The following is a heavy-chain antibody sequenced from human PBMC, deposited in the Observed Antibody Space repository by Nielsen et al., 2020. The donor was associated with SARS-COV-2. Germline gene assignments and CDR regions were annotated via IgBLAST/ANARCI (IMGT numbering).Heavy chain of an antibody. V-gene: IGHV3-21*01. D-gene: IGHD6-13*01. Sequence: GESLKISCAASGFTFSSYSMNWVRQAPGKGLEWVSSISSSSSYIYYADSVKGRFTISRDNAKNSLYLQMNSLRAEDTAVYYCARDAGIAAAGTYCYFDLWGRGTLVTVSS. CDR2: ISSSSSYI. J-gene: IGHJ2*01. CDR3: ARDAGIAAAGTYCYFDL. CDR1: GFTFSSYS.